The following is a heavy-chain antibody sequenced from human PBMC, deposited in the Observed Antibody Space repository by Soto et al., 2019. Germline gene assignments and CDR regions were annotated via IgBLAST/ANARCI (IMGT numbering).Heavy chain of an antibody. Sequence: SETLSLTCTVSGGSISSYYWSWIRQPPGKGLEWIGYIYYSGSTNYNPSPKSRVTISVDTSKNQSSLKLSSVTAADTAVYYCARLGYCSSTSCYAQEYYYYYMDVWGKGTKVTVSS. CDR1: GGSISSYY. CDR3: ARLGYCSSTSCYAQEYYYYYMDV. J-gene: IGHJ6*03. D-gene: IGHD2-2*01. V-gene: IGHV4-59*08. CDR2: IYYSGST.